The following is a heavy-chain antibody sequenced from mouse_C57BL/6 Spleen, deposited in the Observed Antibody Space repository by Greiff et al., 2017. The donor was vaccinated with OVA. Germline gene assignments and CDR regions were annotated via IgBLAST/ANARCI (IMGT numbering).Heavy chain of an antibody. CDR1: GYTFTSYW. J-gene: IGHJ2*01. CDR3: ARWGLDGYYFDY. CDR2: IHPNSGNT. Sequence: VQLQQPGAELVKPGASVKLSCKASGYTFTSYWMHWVKQRPGQGLEWIGMIHPNSGNTNYNEKFKSKATLTVDKSSSTAYMQLSSLTSEDSAVYYWARWGLDGYYFDYWGQGTTLTVSS. D-gene: IGHD2-3*01. V-gene: IGHV1-64*01.